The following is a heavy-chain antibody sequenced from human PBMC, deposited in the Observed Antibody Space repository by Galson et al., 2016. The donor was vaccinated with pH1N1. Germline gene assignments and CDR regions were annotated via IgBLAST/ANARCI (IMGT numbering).Heavy chain of an antibody. CDR1: GFTFGDYG. Sequence: SLRLSCAVSGFTFGDYGMTWVRQAPGKGLEWVASINYIGGNIAYADSMKGRFTISRDNAKSSLYLQMNSLRAEDTALYYCARRPGIAVPGLLDFWGQGTLVIVSS. CDR2: INYIGGNI. J-gene: IGHJ4*02. V-gene: IGHV3-20*04. CDR3: ARRPGIAVPGLLDF. D-gene: IGHD6-19*01.